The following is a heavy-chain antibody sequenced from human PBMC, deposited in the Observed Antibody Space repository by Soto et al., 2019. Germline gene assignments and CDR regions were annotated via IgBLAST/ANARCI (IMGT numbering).Heavy chain of an antibody. J-gene: IGHJ4*02. V-gene: IGHV1-69*12. CDR1: GGTFSSYA. Sequence: QVQLVQSGAEVKKPGSSVKVSCKASGGTFSSYAISWVRQSPGQGLEWMGGIIPIFGTANYAQKFQGRVTXTXXESTSKAYVELSSLRSEDKDVYYCARAAGSSGLGYWGQGTLVAVSS. CDR2: IIPIFGTA. CDR3: ARAAGSSGLGY. D-gene: IGHD3-22*01.